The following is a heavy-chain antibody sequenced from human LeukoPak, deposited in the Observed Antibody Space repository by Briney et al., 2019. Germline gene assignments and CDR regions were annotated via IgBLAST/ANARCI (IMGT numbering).Heavy chain of an antibody. CDR1: GFTFSSYA. CDR2: ISGSGGST. Sequence: TGGSLRLSCAASGFTFSSYAMSWVRQAPGKGLEWVSAISGSGGSTYYADSVKGRFTISRDNSKNTLYLQMNSLRAGDTAVYYCAKDYSSGGDYFDYWGQGTLVTVSS. D-gene: IGHD6-19*01. J-gene: IGHJ4*02. V-gene: IGHV3-23*01. CDR3: AKDYSSGGDYFDY.